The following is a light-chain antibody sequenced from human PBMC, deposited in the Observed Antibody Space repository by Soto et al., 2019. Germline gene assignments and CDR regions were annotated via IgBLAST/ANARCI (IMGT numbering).Light chain of an antibody. V-gene: IGLV2-14*01. CDR3: CSYTTSNTRQIV. J-gene: IGLJ1*01. CDR2: DVS. CDR1: SRDVGGYNY. Sequence: QSALTQPASGSGSPGQSITIACTGTSRDVGGYNYVSWYQQHPGKAPKLIIYDVSNRPSGVSNRFSGSKSGNTASLTISGLQAEDEADYYCCSYTTSNTRQIVFGTGTKVTVL.